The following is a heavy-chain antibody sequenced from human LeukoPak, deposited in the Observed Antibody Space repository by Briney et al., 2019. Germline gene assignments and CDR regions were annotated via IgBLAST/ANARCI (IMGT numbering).Heavy chain of an antibody. CDR2: ISSSSSYI. Sequence: GGSLRLSCAASGFTFSSYSMNWVRQAPGKGLEWVSSISSSSSYIYYADSVKGRFTISRDDSKNTLYLQMSSLRAEDTAVYYCAKDHGAGWFGEYLGYWGQGTLVTVSS. CDR1: GFTFSSYS. V-gene: IGHV3-21*04. J-gene: IGHJ4*02. D-gene: IGHD3-10*01. CDR3: AKDHGAGWFGEYLGY.